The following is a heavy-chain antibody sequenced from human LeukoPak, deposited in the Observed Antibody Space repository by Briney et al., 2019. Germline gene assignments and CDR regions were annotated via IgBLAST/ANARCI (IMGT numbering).Heavy chain of an antibody. CDR1: GLIVSSNN. J-gene: IGHJ4*02. CDR2: IYSGGNT. CDR3: TRDGAVAGFVYDY. V-gene: IGHV3-66*01. D-gene: IGHD6-19*01. Sequence: GGSLRLSCEASGLIVSSNNMNCARQAPGKGLEWVSLIYSGGNTYYADSVKGRFTISRDNSKNTVYVQMNSLRAEDTAVYYCTRDGAVAGFVYDYWGQGTLVTVST.